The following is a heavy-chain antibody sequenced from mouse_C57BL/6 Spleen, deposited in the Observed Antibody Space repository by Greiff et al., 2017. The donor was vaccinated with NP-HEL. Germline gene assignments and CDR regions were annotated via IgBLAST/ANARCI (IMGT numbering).Heavy chain of an antibody. Sequence: EVQLQQSGPELVQPGASVKIPCKASGYTFTDYNMDWVKQSHGQSLEWIGDINPNNGGTIYNQKFKGKATLTVDKSSSTAYMELRSLTSEDTAVYYCARLDYYGSSPFDYWGQGTTLTVSS. V-gene: IGHV1-18*01. J-gene: IGHJ2*01. D-gene: IGHD1-1*01. CDR2: INPNNGGT. CDR1: GYTFTDYN. CDR3: ARLDYYGSSPFDY.